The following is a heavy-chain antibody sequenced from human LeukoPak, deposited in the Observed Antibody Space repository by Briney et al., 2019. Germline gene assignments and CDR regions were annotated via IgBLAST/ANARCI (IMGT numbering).Heavy chain of an antibody. J-gene: IGHJ4*02. D-gene: IGHD1-1*01. V-gene: IGHV3-7*04. CDR2: IKQDGSDI. CDR3: ARAPSTRLPLDY. CDR1: GFTFSSHW. Sequence: GGSLRLSCVASGFTFSSHWMSWVRQAPGKGLEWVANIKQDGSDIYSVDSVKGRFTISRDNAKNSLYLQMNSLRVGDTAVYYCARAPSTRLPLDYWGQGTLVTVSS.